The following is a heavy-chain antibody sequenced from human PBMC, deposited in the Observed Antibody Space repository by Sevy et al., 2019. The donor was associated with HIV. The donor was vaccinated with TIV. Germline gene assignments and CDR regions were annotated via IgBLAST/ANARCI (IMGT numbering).Heavy chain of an antibody. D-gene: IGHD3-10*01. CDR1: GFTFSSYA. CDR2: ISYDGSNK. CDR3: ARDRGSGKNVFFDY. Sequence: GGSLRLSCAASGFTFSSYAMHWVRQAPGKGLEWVAVISYDGSNKYDADSVKGRFTISRDNSKNTLYLQMNSLRTEDTAVYYCARDRGSGKNVFFDYWGQRTLVTVSS. V-gene: IGHV3-30-3*01. J-gene: IGHJ4*02.